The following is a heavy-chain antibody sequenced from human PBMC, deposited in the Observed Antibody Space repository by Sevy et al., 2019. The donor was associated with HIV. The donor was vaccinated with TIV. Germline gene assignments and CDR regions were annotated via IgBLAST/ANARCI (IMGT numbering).Heavy chain of an antibody. CDR1: GFTFSSYA. CDR3: EKDGYKPSVGDENYYYYYIDV. Sequence: GGSLRLSCAASGFTFSSYAMSWVRQAPGKGLEWVSAISCSGSSTYYADSVKGRFTISRDNSKNTLYLQMNSLRAEDTAVYYGEKDGYKPSVGDENYYYYYIDVWGKGTTVTVSS. J-gene: IGHJ6*03. CDR2: ISCSGSST. D-gene: IGHD1-20*01. V-gene: IGHV3-23*01.